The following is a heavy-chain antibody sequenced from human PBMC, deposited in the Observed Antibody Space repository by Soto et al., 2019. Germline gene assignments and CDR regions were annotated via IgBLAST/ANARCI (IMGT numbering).Heavy chain of an antibody. CDR2: IYHSGST. V-gene: IGHV4-4*02. CDR3: ARTRGGRIAARPRHYYYGMDV. CDR1: GGSISSSNW. J-gene: IGHJ6*02. Sequence: QVQLQESGPGLVKPSGTLSLTCAVSGGSISSSNWWSWVRQPPGKGLEWIGEIYHSGSTNYNPSPKSRVTISVDKSKNQFSLKLSSVTAADTAVYYCARTRGGRIAARPRHYYYGMDVWGQGTTVTVSS. D-gene: IGHD6-6*01.